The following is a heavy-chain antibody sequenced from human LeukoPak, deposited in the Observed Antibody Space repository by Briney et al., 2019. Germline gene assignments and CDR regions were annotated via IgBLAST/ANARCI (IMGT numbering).Heavy chain of an antibody. D-gene: IGHD6-13*01. Sequence: ASVKVSCKASGYTFTGSYMHWVRQAPGQGLEWMGWSNPDIGSTNYAQKFQGRVTMTRDTSISTAYMELSRLRSDDTAVYYCARGLIVAAGKGTLFDYWGQGTLVTVSS. J-gene: IGHJ4*02. V-gene: IGHV1-2*02. CDR3: ARGLIVAAGKGTLFDY. CDR2: SNPDIGST. CDR1: GYTFTGSY.